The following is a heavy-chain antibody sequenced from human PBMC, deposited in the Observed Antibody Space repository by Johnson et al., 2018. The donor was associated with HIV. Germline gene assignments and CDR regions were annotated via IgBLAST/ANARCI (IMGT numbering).Heavy chain of an antibody. CDR1: GFTFSSYA. Sequence: VQLVESGGGVVQPGRSLRLSCAASGFTFSSYAMHWVRQAPGKGLEWVAVISYDGSNKYYADSVKGRFTISRDNSKNTLYLQMNSLRAEDTAVYYCARSVHDYSDYLWGRDACDIWGQGTMVIVSS. CDR2: ISYDGSNK. D-gene: IGHD4-11*01. J-gene: IGHJ3*02. V-gene: IGHV3-30-3*01. CDR3: ARSVHDYSDYLWGRDACDI.